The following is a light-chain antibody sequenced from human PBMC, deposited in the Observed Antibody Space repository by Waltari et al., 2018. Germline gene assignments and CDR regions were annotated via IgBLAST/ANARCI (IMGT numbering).Light chain of an antibody. CDR1: SGHSINI. Sequence: QLVLTQSPSASASLGASVKLTCTLSSGHSINIIAWHQQQPEKGPRYLMKVDSDGSHSKGDDIPDRFSGSSSGAERYLTISSLQSEDEADYYCETGGHGTWVFGGGTKLTVL. V-gene: IGLV4-69*01. CDR3: ETGGHGTWV. CDR2: VDSDGSH. J-gene: IGLJ3*02.